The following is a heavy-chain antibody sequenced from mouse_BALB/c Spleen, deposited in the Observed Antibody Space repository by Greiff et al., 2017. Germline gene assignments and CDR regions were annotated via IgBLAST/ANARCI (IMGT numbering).Heavy chain of an antibody. Sequence: EVQVVESGGGLVKPGGSLKLSCAASGFTFSSYTMSWVRQTPEKRLEWVATISSGGSYTYYPDSVKGRFTISRDNAKNTLYLQMSSLKSEDTAMYYCTRENYYDVWGAGTTVTVSS. CDR2: ISSGGSYT. CDR1: GFTFSSYT. CDR3: TRENYYDV. V-gene: IGHV5-6-4*01. D-gene: IGHD2-1*01. J-gene: IGHJ1*01.